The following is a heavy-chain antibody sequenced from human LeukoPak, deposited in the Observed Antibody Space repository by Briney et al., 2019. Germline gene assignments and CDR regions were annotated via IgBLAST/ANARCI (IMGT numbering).Heavy chain of an antibody. CDR2: ISTSSSYI. CDR1: GFTFSGST. D-gene: IGHD1-26*01. CDR3: ARDWDERAFDI. V-gene: IGHV3-21*01. Sequence: GGSLRLSCAASGFTFSGSTMNWVRQAPGKGLEWVSFISTSSSYIYYADSVRGRFTISRDNAKNTLYLQMNSLRAEDTAVYYCARDWDERAFDIWGQGTMVTVSS. J-gene: IGHJ3*02.